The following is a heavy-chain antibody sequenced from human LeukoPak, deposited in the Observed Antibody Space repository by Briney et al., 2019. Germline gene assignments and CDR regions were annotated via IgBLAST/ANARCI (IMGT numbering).Heavy chain of an antibody. CDR2: ISGSGGST. J-gene: IGHJ4*02. CDR1: GFTFSSYA. CDR3: AKDSSGWYGPFDY. D-gene: IGHD6-19*01. Sequence: GGSLRLSCAASGFTFSSYAMSWVRQAPGKGLEWVSAISGSGGSTYYADSVKGRFTISRDNSKSTLYLQMNNLRAEDTAVYYCAKDSSGWYGPFDYWGQETLVTVSS. V-gene: IGHV3-23*01.